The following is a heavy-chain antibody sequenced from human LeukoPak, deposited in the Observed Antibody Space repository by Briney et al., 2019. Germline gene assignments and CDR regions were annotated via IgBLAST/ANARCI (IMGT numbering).Heavy chain of an antibody. D-gene: IGHD5-12*01. CDR1: GFTFISYS. V-gene: IGHV3-48*01. CDR3: AKAVDLATTSVDI. CDR2: ISSSGSTI. J-gene: IGHJ3*02. Sequence: GESLRLSCAASGFTFISYSMNWVRQAPGKGLEWVSYISSSGSTIYYADSVKGRFTISRDNAKNTLYLVMNSLRVDDTAVYYCAKAVDLATTSVDIWGQGTMVTVSS.